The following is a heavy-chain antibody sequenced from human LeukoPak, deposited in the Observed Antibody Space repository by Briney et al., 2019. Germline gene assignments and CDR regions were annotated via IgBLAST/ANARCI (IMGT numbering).Heavy chain of an antibody. CDR2: IDDDGAGT. CDR1: GFPFSGYW. J-gene: IGHJ5*02. D-gene: IGHD5-12*01. V-gene: IGHV3-74*01. Sequence: PGGSLRLSCAASGFPFSGYWMHWVRQAPGKGLVWVSRIDDDGAGTTYADFVKGRFTISRDNAKNTLYLQMNSLRVEDTAVYYCARSASGYDAWGQGTLVTVSS. CDR3: ARSASGYDA.